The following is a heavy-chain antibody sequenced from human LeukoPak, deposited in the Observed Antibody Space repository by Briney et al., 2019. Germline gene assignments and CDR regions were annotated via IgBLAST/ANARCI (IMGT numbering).Heavy chain of an antibody. CDR3: ARAQGVPMNSSGYYSVYFDY. D-gene: IGHD3-22*01. Sequence: TSETLSLTCSVSGGSISSSTYYWSWIRQPPGKGLEWIGEINHSGSTNYNPSLKSRVTISVDTSKNQFSLKLSSVTAADTAVYYCARAQGVPMNSSGYYSVYFDYWGQGTLVTVSS. J-gene: IGHJ4*02. CDR2: INHSGST. CDR1: GGSISSSTYY. V-gene: IGHV4-39*07.